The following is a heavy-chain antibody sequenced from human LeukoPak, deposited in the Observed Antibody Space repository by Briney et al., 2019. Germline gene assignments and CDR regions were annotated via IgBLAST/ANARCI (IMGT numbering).Heavy chain of an antibody. V-gene: IGHV3-23*01. J-gene: IGHJ4*02. CDR2: ISGSGGST. Sequence: GGSLRLSCAASGFTFSSYAMSWVRQAPGKGLEWVSAISGSGGSTYYADSVKGRFTVSRDNSKNTLYLQMNSLRAEDTAVYYCAKDPAMVTDGDYWGQGTLVTVSS. D-gene: IGHD5-18*01. CDR1: GFTFSSYA. CDR3: AKDPAMVTDGDY.